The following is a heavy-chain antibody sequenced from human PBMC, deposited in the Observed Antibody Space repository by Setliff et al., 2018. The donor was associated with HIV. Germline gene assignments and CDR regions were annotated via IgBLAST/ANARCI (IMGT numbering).Heavy chain of an antibody. CDR3: ARDSGGYNYGFAVGSFDY. Sequence: PSETLSLTCTVSSDSIRFYYWTWIRQPPGKGLEWIGNIYYTGSTNYNPSLKSRITISMDTSKSQFSLKLTSVVAADTAVYYCARDSGGYNYGFAVGSFDYWGQGALVTVSS. J-gene: IGHJ4*02. CDR1: SDSIRFYY. D-gene: IGHD5-18*01. CDR2: IYYTGST. V-gene: IGHV4-59*01.